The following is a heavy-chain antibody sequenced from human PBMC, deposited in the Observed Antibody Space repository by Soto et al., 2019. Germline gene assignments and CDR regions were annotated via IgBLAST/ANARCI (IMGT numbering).Heavy chain of an antibody. D-gene: IGHD5-12*01. J-gene: IGHJ6*02. Sequence: QVQLVESGGGVVQPGRSLRLSCAASGFTFSSYDMHWVRQAPGKGLEWVAVIWYDGSNKYYGDSVKGRFTISRDNSKNTLYLQMNSLRAEDTAVYYCERGKDAYEVYYYGMDVWGQGTTVTVSS. CDR1: GFTFSSYD. CDR2: IWYDGSNK. CDR3: ERGKDAYEVYYYGMDV. V-gene: IGHV3-33*01.